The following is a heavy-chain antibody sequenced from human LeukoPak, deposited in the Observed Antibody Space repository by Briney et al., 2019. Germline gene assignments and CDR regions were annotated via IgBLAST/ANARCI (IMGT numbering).Heavy chain of an antibody. CDR1: GYTFTGYY. Sequence: GASVKASCKASGYTFTGYYMHWVRRAPGQGLEWMGWINPNSGGTNYAQKFQGRVTMTRDTSISTAYMELSRLRSDDTAVYYCARDRRRDGYFDYWGQGTLVTVSS. V-gene: IGHV1-2*02. CDR2: INPNSGGT. J-gene: IGHJ4*02. D-gene: IGHD5-24*01. CDR3: ARDRRRDGYFDY.